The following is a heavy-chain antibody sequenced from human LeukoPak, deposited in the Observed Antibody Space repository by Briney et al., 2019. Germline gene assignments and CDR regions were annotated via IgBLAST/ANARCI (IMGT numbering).Heavy chain of an antibody. CDR3: ARHRAEMATITDDAFDI. J-gene: IGHJ3*02. D-gene: IGHD5-24*01. Sequence: SETLSLTCTVSGCSIGTYSWSWIRQPPGKGLERVGYTYTTGRTHYNPSLRSRVTMSLDTSNNQLSLSLSSVTAAHTAVFYCARHRAEMATITDDAFDIWGQGTMVTVPS. V-gene: IGHV4-4*09. CDR1: GCSIGTYS. CDR2: TYTTGRT.